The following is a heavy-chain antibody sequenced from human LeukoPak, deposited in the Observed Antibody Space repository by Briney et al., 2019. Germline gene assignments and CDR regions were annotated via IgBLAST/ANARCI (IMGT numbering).Heavy chain of an antibody. CDR3: ARWGRITIFGVVIKTHNWFDP. Sequence: PSETLSLTCAVYGGSFSGYYWSWIRQPPGKGLEWIGEINHSGSTNYNPSLKSRVTISVDTSKNQFSLKLSSVTAADTAVYYCARWGRITIFGVVIKTHNWFDPWGQGTLVTVSS. CDR1: GGSFSGYY. D-gene: IGHD3-3*01. CDR2: INHSGST. J-gene: IGHJ5*02. V-gene: IGHV4-34*01.